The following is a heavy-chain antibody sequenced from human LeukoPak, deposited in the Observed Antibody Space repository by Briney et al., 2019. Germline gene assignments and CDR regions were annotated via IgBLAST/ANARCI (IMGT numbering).Heavy chain of an antibody. Sequence: SETLSLTRTVSGGSISSSSYYWGWIRQPPGKGLEWIGSIYYSGSTYYNPSLKSRVTISADTSKNQFSLKLSSVTAADTAVYYCARHGDGGSSSAWFDYYYGMDVWGQGTTVTVSS. J-gene: IGHJ6*02. V-gene: IGHV4-39*01. CDR1: GGSISSSSYY. CDR2: IYYSGST. D-gene: IGHD6-6*01. CDR3: ARHGDGGSSSAWFDYYYGMDV.